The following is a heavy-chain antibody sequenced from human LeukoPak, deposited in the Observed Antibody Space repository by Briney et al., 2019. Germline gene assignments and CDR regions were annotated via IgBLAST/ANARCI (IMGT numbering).Heavy chain of an antibody. D-gene: IGHD3-3*01. V-gene: IGHV4-38-2*01. Sequence: SETLSLTCAVSGYSISSGYYWGWIRQPPGKGLEWIGSIYHSGSTYYNPSLKSRVTISVDTSKNQLSLKLSSVTAADTAVYYCARHVYDFWSGYPFDYWGQGTLVTVSS. CDR2: IYHSGST. CDR1: GYSISSGYY. CDR3: ARHVYDFWSGYPFDY. J-gene: IGHJ4*02.